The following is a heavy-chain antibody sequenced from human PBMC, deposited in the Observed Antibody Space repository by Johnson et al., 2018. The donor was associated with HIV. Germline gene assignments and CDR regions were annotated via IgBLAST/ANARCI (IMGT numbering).Heavy chain of an antibody. V-gene: IGHV3-33*06. CDR2: IWYDGTNK. CDR1: GFTFNNYG. CDR3: AKCIWGSSLIDAFDI. D-gene: IGHD6-13*01. Sequence: VQLVESGGCVVQPGRSLRLSCAASGFTFNNYGMHWVRQAPGKGLEWVAVIWYDGTNKYYADSVKGRFTISRDNSKNTLHLQMNSLRAEDTAVYYCAKCIWGSSLIDAFDIWGQGTMVTVSS. J-gene: IGHJ3*02.